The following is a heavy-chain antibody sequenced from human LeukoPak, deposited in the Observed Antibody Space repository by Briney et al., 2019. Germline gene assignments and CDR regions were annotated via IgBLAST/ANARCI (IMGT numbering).Heavy chain of an antibody. V-gene: IGHV4-61*03. Sequence: SETLSLTCTVSGASVSSNSYHWSWIRQAPGKGLEWIGHSGNSDYKPSLKSRITISTDTSNNHFSLNLVSVTAADTAVYYCATYYVGVGGRGYWGPGTLVTVSS. CDR1: GASVSSNSYH. CDR2: HSGNS. CDR3: ATYYVGVGGRGY. D-gene: IGHD3-16*01. J-gene: IGHJ4*02.